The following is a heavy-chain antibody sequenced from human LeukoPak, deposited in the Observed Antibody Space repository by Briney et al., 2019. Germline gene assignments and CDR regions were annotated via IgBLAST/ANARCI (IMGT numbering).Heavy chain of an antibody. Sequence: PSETLSLTCSVSGASINSYYWNWVRQPPGKGLEWIGYVSSRGVTDYNPSLRSRVTMSLDTSKTHFSLNLNSVTAADTAGYYCATGVDQKKVGKWGPGTLVIVSS. J-gene: IGHJ4*02. V-gene: IGHV4-59*08. CDR2: VSSRGVT. CDR3: ATGVDQKKVGK. CDR1: GASINSYY.